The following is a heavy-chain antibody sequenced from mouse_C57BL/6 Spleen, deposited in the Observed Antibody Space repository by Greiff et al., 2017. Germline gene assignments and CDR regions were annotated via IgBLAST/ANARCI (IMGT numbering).Heavy chain of an antibody. V-gene: IGHV1-82*01. CDR3: ARGDPPWYFDV. CDR2: IYPGDGDT. Sequence: VKLMESGPELVKPGASVKISCKASGYAFSSSWMNWVKQRPGKGLEWIGRIYPGDGDTNYNGKFKGKATLTADKSSSTAYMQLSSLTSEDSAVYFCARGDPPWYFDVWGTGTTVTVSS. CDR1: GYAFSSSW. J-gene: IGHJ1*03.